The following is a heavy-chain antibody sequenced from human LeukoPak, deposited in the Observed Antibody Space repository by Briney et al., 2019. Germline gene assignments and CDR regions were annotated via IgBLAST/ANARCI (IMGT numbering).Heavy chain of an antibody. V-gene: IGHV4-34*01. CDR2: INHSGST. CDR1: GGSFSGYY. J-gene: IGHJ5*02. D-gene: IGHD3-22*01. CDR3: ARVNYYDSRFDP. Sequence: SSETLSLTCAVHGGSFSGYYWSWIRQPPGKGLEWIGEINHSGSTNYNPSLKSRVTISVDTSKNQFSLKLSSVTAADTAVYYCARVNYYDSRFDPWGQGTLVTVSS.